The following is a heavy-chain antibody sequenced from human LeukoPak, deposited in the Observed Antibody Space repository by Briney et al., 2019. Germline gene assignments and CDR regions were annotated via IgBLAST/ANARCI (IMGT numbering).Heavy chain of an antibody. CDR1: GGSFSGYY. Sequence: SETLSLTCAAYGGSFSGYYWSWIRQPPGKGLEWIGEINHSGSTNYNPSLKSRVTISVDTSKNQFSLKLSSVTAADTAVYYCARRIALYYGDYGWYFDLWGRGTLVTVSS. V-gene: IGHV4-34*01. CDR3: ARRIALYYGDYGWYFDL. J-gene: IGHJ2*01. D-gene: IGHD4-17*01. CDR2: INHSGST.